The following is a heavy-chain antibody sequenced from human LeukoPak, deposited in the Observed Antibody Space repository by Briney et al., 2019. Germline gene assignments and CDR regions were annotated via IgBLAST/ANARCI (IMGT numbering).Heavy chain of an antibody. CDR2: ISGSGGST. CDR3: AASLIVATLVDWFDP. J-gene: IGHJ5*02. D-gene: IGHD5-12*01. V-gene: IGHV3-23*01. CDR1: GFTFSSYA. Sequence: GGSLRLSCAASGFTFSSYAMSWVRQAPGKGLEWVSAISGSGGSTYYADSVKGRFTISRDNSKNTLYLQMDSLRAEDTAVYYCAASLIVATLVDWFDPWGQGTLVTVSS.